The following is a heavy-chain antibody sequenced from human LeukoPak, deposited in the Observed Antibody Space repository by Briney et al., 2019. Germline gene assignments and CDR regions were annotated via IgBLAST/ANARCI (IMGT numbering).Heavy chain of an antibody. CDR1: GYTFTGYY. Sequence: GASVKVSCKASGYTFTGYYMHWVRQAPGQGLEWMGWINPNSGGTNCAQKFQGRVTMTRDTSISTAYMELSRLRSDDTAVYYCARALGSRTSSDYWGQGTLVTVSS. J-gene: IGHJ4*02. CDR3: ARALGSRTSSDY. CDR2: INPNSGGT. D-gene: IGHD2-15*01. V-gene: IGHV1-2*02.